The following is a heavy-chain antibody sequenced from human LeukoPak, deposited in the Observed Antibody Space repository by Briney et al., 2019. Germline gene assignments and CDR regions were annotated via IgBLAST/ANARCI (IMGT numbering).Heavy chain of an antibody. CDR1: GFTFSSYG. CDR3: AKDRGYSSSWCPGY. V-gene: IGHV3-30*18. CDR2: ISYDGSNK. J-gene: IGHJ4*02. Sequence: GRSLRLSCAASGFTFSSYGMHWVRQAPGKGLEWVAVISYDGSNKYYADSVKGRFTISRDNSKNTLYLQMNSLRAEDTAVYYCAKDRGYSSSWCPGYWGQGTLVTVSS. D-gene: IGHD6-13*01.